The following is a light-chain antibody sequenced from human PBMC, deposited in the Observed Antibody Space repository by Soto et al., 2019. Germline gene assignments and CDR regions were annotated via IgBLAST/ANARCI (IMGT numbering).Light chain of an antibody. CDR1: SGNIADNF. J-gene: IGLJ2*01. Sequence: NFMLTQPHSVSESPGKTVTISCTRSSGNIADNFVQWYQQRPGSSPTTVIYEDDERPSGVPDRFSGSIDSSSNSASLTISGLKTEDEADYYCQSYNSSHVIIGGGTQLTVL. CDR2: EDD. V-gene: IGLV6-57*01. CDR3: QSYNSSHVI.